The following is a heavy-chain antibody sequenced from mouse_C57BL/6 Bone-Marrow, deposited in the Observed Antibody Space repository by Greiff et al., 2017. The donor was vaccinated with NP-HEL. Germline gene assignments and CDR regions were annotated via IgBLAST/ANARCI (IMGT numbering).Heavy chain of an antibody. D-gene: IGHD1-1*01. V-gene: IGHV5-4*01. J-gene: IGHJ4*01. CDR3: AREDYGSPYYAMDY. Sequence: EVKLVESGGGLVKPGGSLKLSCAASGFTFSSYAMSWVRQTPEKRLEWVATISDGGSYTYYPDNVKGRFPISRDNAKNNLYLQMSHLKSEDTAMYYCAREDYGSPYYAMDYWGQGTSVTVSS. CDR1: GFTFSSYA. CDR2: ISDGGSYT.